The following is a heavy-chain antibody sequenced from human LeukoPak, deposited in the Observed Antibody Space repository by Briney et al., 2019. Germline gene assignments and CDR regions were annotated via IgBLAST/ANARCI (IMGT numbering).Heavy chain of an antibody. D-gene: IGHD6-13*01. Sequence: GESLKISCKGSGYSFTSYWINWVRQMPGKGLEWMGRIDHNDSYTKYTPPFQAHLTISADKPITTPYLHEISRNAPHTSTHYGARLDSSSLADHWGQGTLVTVSS. CDR2: IDHNDSYT. CDR3: ARLDSSSLADH. V-gene: IGHV5-10-1*01. J-gene: IGHJ5*02. CDR1: GYSFTSYW.